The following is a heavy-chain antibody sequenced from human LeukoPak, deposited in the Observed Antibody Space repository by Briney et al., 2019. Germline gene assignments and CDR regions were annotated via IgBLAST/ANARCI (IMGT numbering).Heavy chain of an antibody. CDR1: GFTFSSYG. D-gene: IGHD2-15*01. J-gene: IGHJ5*02. Sequence: GGSLRLSCAASGFTFSSYGMHWVRQAPGKGLEWVAVISYDGSNKYYADPVKGRFTISRDNSKNTLYLQMNSLRAEDTTVYYCAKEGVVVVAAPLDPWGQGTLVTVSS. CDR2: ISYDGSNK. CDR3: AKEGVVVVAAPLDP. V-gene: IGHV3-30*18.